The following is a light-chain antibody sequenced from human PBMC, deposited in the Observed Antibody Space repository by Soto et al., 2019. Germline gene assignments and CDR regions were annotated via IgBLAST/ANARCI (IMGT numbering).Light chain of an antibody. CDR3: QQYNSYPWT. CDR2: KAS. CDR1: QSISSW. Sequence: DIQMTQSPSTLSASVGDRVTITCRASQSISSWLAWYQQKPGKAPKLLIYKASSLESGVPSRFSCSCSGQEFTLTISILQPDDFATYYCQQYNSYPWTFGQGTKVEIK. J-gene: IGKJ1*01. V-gene: IGKV1-5*03.